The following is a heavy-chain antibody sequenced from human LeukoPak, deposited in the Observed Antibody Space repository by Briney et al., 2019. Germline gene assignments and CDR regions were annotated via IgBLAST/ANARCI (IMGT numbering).Heavy chain of an antibody. V-gene: IGHV4-39*07. CDR1: GGSISRNSDY. CDR3: ATRMASMGAKVDY. D-gene: IGHD1-26*01. Sequence: SETLSLNCTVSGGSISRNSDYWGWVRQPPGKGLEWIGEIYHSGSTNYDPSLKSRVTISVDKSKNQFSLKLSSMTAADTAVYYCATRMASMGAKVDYWGQGTLVTVSS. J-gene: IGHJ4*02. CDR2: IYHSGST.